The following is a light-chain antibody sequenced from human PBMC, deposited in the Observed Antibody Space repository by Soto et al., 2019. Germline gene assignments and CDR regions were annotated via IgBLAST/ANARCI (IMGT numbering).Light chain of an antibody. J-gene: IGLJ1*01. V-gene: IGLV2-14*03. CDR1: SSDVGRYNY. CDR2: DVS. CDR3: SSYKSSSTYL. Sequence: QSALTQPASVSASPGESITISCTGTSSDVGRYNYVSWYQQYPGKAPKLILYDVSKRPSGVADRFAGSESGNTASLTISGLQPEDEADYYCSSYKSSSTYLFGTGTKLTVL.